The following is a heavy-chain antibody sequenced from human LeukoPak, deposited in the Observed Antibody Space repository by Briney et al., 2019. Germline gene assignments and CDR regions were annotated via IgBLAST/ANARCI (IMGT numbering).Heavy chain of an antibody. V-gene: IGHV4-59*12. Sequence: SETLSLTCTVSGGSISSYYWNWLRQPPGKGLEWIAYIYYTGSTKYNPSLKSRVTISVDTSKNQFSLKLSSVTAADTAVYYCARGQQLLFWGQGTLVTVSS. J-gene: IGHJ4*02. CDR2: IYYTGST. CDR3: ARGQQLLF. CDR1: GGSISSYY. D-gene: IGHD6-19*01.